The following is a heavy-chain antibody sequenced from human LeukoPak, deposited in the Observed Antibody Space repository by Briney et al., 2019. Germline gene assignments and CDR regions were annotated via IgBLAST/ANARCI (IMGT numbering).Heavy chain of an antibody. V-gene: IGHV4-4*02. D-gene: IGHD1-26*01. CDR1: GGSITSTNW. CDR2: ISLTGRT. Sequence: SETLSLTCGVSGGSITSTNWWSWVRQPPGQGLEWIGEISLTGRTNYNPSLIGRVIMSLDESRNQLSLTLTSVTAADTAMYYCTRESGPYCPFGYWGQGTLVVVPS. J-gene: IGHJ4*02. CDR3: TRESGPYCPFGY.